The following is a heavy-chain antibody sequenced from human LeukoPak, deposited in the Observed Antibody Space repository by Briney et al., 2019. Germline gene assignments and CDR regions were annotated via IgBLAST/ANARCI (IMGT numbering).Heavy chain of an antibody. J-gene: IGHJ4*02. D-gene: IGHD1-26*01. V-gene: IGHV4-59*08. CDR2: IYYSDT. CDR1: GGSISSYY. CDR3: ARGIVSSGSYYFDY. Sequence: SETLSLTCTVSGGSISSYYWSWIRQPPGKGLEWIGYIYYSDTNSNPSLKSRVTISVDTSKNQFSLKLSSVTAADTAVYYCARGIVSSGSYYFDYWGQGTLVTVSS.